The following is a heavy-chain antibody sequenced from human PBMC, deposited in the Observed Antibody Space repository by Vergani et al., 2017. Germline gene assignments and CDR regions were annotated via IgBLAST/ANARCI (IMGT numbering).Heavy chain of an antibody. Sequence: QVQLVQSGAEVKKPGSSVKVSCKASGGTFSSYAISWVRQAPGQGVEWMGGIIPIFGTANYAQKFQGRVTITADESTSTAYMELSSLRSEDTAVYYCARGRRDGYCSSTSCYVAVDYWGQGTLVTVSS. CDR2: IIPIFGTA. CDR3: ARGRRDGYCSSTSCYVAVDY. V-gene: IGHV1-69*01. J-gene: IGHJ4*02. D-gene: IGHD2-2*03. CDR1: GGTFSSYA.